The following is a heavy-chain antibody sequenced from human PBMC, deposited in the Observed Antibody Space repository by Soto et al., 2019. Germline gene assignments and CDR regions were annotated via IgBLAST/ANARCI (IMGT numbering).Heavy chain of an antibody. Sequence: QVQLVESGGGLVKPGGSLRLSCAASGFTFSDYYMNWIRQAPGKRLEWVSYISSGAITIYYADSVKGRFTISRDNAKNSLYLQMNSLRAEDTAVYYCAGQYSSSSVEFWRQGTLVTVSS. J-gene: IGHJ4*02. D-gene: IGHD6-6*01. V-gene: IGHV3-11*01. CDR1: GFTFSDYY. CDR2: ISSGAITI. CDR3: AGQYSSSSVEF.